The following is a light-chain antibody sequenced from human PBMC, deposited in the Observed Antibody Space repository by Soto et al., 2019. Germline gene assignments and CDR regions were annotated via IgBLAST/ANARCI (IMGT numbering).Light chain of an antibody. CDR1: QSLTSNN. Sequence: EIVLTQSPGTLSLSPGERATLSCRTSQSLTSNNLAWHQQKPGQAPRLLIDLTSRRATGTPDRFSGSGSGTDFTLTISRLEPEDFAVYLGQQYDTSPPTFGGGTQVESK. CDR3: QQYDTSPPT. CDR2: LTS. V-gene: IGKV3-20*01. J-gene: IGKJ4*01.